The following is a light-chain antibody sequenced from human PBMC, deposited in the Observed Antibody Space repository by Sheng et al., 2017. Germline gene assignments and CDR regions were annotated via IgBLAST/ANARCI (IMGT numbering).Light chain of an antibody. V-gene: IGLV2-14*01. CDR1: SNDVGGYDH. Sequence: QSALTQPASVSGSPGQSITISCTGSSNDVGGYDHVSWYQQHPGKAPKVMIYEVSKRPSGVSNRFSGSKSGNTASLTISGLQAEDEADYYCSSYTITSTRVFGTGTTVTV. CDR2: EVS. CDR3: SSYTITSTRV. J-gene: IGLJ1*01.